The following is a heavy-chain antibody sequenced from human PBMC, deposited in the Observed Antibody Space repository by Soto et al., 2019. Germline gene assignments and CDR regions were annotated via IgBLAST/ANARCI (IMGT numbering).Heavy chain of an antibody. CDR3: AKGDSSSWVPAY. CDR2: ISGSGGST. CDR1: GFTFSSYA. D-gene: IGHD6-13*01. J-gene: IGHJ4*02. Sequence: EVQLLESGGGLVQPGGSLRLSCAASGFTFSSYAMSWVRQAPGKGLEWVSAISGSGGSTYYADSVKGRFTISRDNSKNTLYLQMNSMRAEDTAVYYCAKGDSSSWVPAYWGQGTLVTVSS. V-gene: IGHV3-23*01.